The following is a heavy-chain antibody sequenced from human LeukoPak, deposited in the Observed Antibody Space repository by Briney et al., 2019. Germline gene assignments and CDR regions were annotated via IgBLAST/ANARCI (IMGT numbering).Heavy chain of an antibody. V-gene: IGHV3-23*01. J-gene: IGHJ4*02. CDR1: VFTFSSYA. D-gene: IGHD3-3*01. Sequence: GGSLRLSCAASVFTFSSYAMSWVRQAPGEGLEWVSAISGSGGSTYYADSVKGRFTISRDNSKNTLYLQMNSLRVEDTAVYYCAKVDDDFWSGYFDYWGQGTLVTVSS. CDR3: AKVDDDFWSGYFDY. CDR2: ISGSGGST.